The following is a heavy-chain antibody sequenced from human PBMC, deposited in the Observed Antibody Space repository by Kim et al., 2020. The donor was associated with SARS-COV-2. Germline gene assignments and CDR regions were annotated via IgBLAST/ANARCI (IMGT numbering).Heavy chain of an antibody. CDR3: ARDRGAAAGTSIWDYYYGMDV. V-gene: IGHV3-21*01. CDR2: ISSSSSYI. J-gene: IGHJ6*02. Sequence: GGFLRLSCAASGFTFSSYSMNWVRQAPGKGLEWVSSISSSSSYIYYADSVKGRFTISRDNAKNSLYLQMNSLRAEDTAVYYCARDRGAAAGTSIWDYYYGMDVWGQGTTVTVSS. D-gene: IGHD6-13*01. CDR1: GFTFSSYS.